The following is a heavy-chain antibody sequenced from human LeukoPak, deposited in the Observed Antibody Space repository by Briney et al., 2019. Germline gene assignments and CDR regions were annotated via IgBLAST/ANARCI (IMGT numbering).Heavy chain of an antibody. D-gene: IGHD5-12*01. CDR3: ARDRFEYSGYDYGDY. CDR2: ISSSGSTI. V-gene: IGHV3-11*01. Sequence: PGGSLRLSCAASGFTFSDYYMSWIRPAPGKGLEWVSYISSSGSTIYYADSVKGRFTISRDNAKNSLYLQMNSLRAEDTAVYYCARDRFEYSGYDYGDYWGQGTLVTVSS. CDR1: GFTFSDYY. J-gene: IGHJ4*02.